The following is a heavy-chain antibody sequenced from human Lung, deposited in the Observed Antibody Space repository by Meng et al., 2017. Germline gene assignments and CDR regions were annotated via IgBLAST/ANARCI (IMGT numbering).Heavy chain of an antibody. D-gene: IGHD4-23*01. J-gene: IGHJ4*02. CDR1: GFTFSSYA. CDR3: ARDRNYGGNSPSGY. Sequence: LSLTCAASGFTFSSYAMHWVRQAPGKGLEWVAVISYDGSNKYYADSVKGRFTISRDNSKNTLYLQMNSLRAEDTAVYYCARDRNYGGNSPSGYWGQGTLVTVSS. V-gene: IGHV3-30*04. CDR2: ISYDGSNK.